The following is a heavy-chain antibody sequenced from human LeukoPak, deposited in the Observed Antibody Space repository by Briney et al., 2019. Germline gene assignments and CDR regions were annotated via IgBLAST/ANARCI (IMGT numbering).Heavy chain of an antibody. D-gene: IGHD1-26*01. V-gene: IGHV3-21*04. Sequence: NPGGSLRLSCAASGFTFSSYSMNWVRQAPGKGLEWVSSISTSSSYKYYVDSVKGRFTISRDNTKNSLYLQMNSLRAEDTAIYYCARDWSAYRAVSNDYWGQGTLVTVSS. J-gene: IGHJ4*02. CDR3: ARDWSAYRAVSNDY. CDR1: GFTFSSYS. CDR2: ISTSSSYK.